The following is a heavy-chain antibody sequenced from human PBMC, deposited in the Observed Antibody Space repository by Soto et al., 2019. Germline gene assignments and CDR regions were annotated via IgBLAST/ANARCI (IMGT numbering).Heavy chain of an antibody. CDR2: IYYSGST. J-gene: IGHJ4*02. Sequence: SETLSLTCTVSGGSISSYYWSWIRQPPGKGLEWIGYIYYSGSTNYNPSLKSRVTISVDTSKNQFSLKLSSVTAADTAVYYCARGRDGYNYGYWGQGTLVTVSS. CDR3: ARGRDGYNYGY. V-gene: IGHV4-59*01. D-gene: IGHD5-12*01. CDR1: GGSISSYY.